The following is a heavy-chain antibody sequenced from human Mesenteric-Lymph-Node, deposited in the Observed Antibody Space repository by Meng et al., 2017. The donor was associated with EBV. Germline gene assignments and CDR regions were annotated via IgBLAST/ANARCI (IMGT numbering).Heavy chain of an antibody. J-gene: IGHJ4*02. D-gene: IGHD3-22*01. CDR3: ARISDYDSSGLDY. Sequence: QVQLVQSGVEMKKPGASVKVSCKASGYTFTNFGITWVRQAPGQGLEWLGWISAYNSNTDYAQSLQGRVIMTKDTSTSTAYMDLRSLRPDDTAVYYCARISDYDSSGLDYWGQGTLVTVSS. CDR2: ISAYNSNT. V-gene: IGHV1-18*01. CDR1: GYTFTNFG.